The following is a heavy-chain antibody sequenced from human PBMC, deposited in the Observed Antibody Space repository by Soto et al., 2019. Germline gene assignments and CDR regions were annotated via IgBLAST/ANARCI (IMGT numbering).Heavy chain of an antibody. CDR3: ARGGQDFWSGPFDY. J-gene: IGHJ4*02. Sequence: PSETLSVTCTVAGGSLSNYFCNWIRQPAGKGLEWIGRIDNSGSTNYNPSLKSRITMSADTSRNQFSLKLNSVTAAATAVYYCARGGQDFWSGPFDYWGQVALVTVSS. CDR1: GGSLSNYF. V-gene: IGHV4-4*07. D-gene: IGHD3-3*01. CDR2: IDNSGST.